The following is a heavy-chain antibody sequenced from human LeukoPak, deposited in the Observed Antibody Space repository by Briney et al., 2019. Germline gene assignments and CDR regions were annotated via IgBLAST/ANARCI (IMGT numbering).Heavy chain of an antibody. D-gene: IGHD2-15*01. CDR1: GYTFTGYY. CDR2: INPNNGGT. V-gene: IGHV1-2*02. CDR3: ARDKDGYCSGGSCYPPHFDY. J-gene: IGHJ4*02. Sequence: ASVKVSFKASGYTFTGYYIHWVRQAPGQGLEWMGWINPNNGGTNYAQKLQGRVTMTTDTSTSTAYMELRSLRSDDTAVYYCARDKDGYCSGGSCYPPHFDYWGQGTLVTVSS.